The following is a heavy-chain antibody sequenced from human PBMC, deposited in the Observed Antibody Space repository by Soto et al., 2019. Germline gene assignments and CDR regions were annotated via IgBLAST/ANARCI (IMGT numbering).Heavy chain of an antibody. J-gene: IGHJ4*02. CDR1: GFTFDDYA. CDR2: ISWNSGSI. CDR3: AKGIPYSSSWYGAYFDY. Sequence: GGSLRLSCAASGFTFDDYAMHWVRQAPGKGLEWVSGISWNSGSIGYADSVKGRFTISRDNAKNSLYLQMNSLRAEDTALYCCAKGIPYSSSWYGAYFDYWGQGTLVTVSS. D-gene: IGHD6-13*01. V-gene: IGHV3-9*01.